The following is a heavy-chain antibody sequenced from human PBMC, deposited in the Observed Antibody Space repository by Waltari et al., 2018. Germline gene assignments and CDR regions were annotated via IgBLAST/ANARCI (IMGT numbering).Heavy chain of an antibody. Sequence: QVQLQQWGAGLLKPSETLSLPCAVYGGSFSRYYWNCIRQPPGKGLEWIGEINHSGSTNYNPSLKSRVTISVDTSKNQFSLKLSSVTAADTAVYYCARGLGVGRNYYYYMDVWGKGTTVTVSS. J-gene: IGHJ6*03. V-gene: IGHV4-34*01. D-gene: IGHD3-16*01. CDR1: GGSFSRYY. CDR2: INHSGST. CDR3: ARGLGVGRNYYYYMDV.